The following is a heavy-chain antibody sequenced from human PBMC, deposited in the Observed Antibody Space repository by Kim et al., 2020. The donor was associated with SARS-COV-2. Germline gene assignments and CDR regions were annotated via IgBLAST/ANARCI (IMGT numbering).Heavy chain of an antibody. V-gene: IGHV4-34*01. J-gene: IGHJ6*02. Sequence: SETLSLTCAVYGGAFSGHYWSWIRQPPGKGLEWIGKIHQSGSTNYNPSLKSRVTISIDTSNNQFSLKLSSVTAADTGFYHCARGRAGVVPAPILGIGSHYDYFIMDVWGHGNMVPVSS. CDR2: IHQSGST. D-gene: IGHD2-2*01. CDR3: ARGRAGVVPAPILGIGSHYDYFIMDV. CDR1: GGAFSGHY.